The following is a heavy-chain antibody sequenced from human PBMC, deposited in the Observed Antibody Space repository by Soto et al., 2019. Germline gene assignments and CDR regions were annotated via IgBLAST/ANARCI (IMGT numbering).Heavy chain of an antibody. D-gene: IGHD6-19*01. CDR2: LYYSGSS. V-gene: IGHV4-39*01. Sequence: QLQLQESGPGLVKPSETLSLTCNVSGGSIGTRNYYWAWIRQPPGQGLEWIGSLYYSGSSYYNPSLKSRVTISVDTTKTQFSLKVTSVTAADTAVYYCARHYSSGWDYFDYWGQGTLVTVSS. CDR3: ARHYSSGWDYFDY. CDR1: GGSIGTRNYY. J-gene: IGHJ4*02.